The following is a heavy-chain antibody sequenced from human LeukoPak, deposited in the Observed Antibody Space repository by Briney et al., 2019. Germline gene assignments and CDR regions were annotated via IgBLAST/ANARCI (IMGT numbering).Heavy chain of an antibody. J-gene: IGHJ6*02. CDR3: ARGGYYGSGSYLPDYGMDV. CDR1: GYTFTSYG. D-gene: IGHD3-10*01. Sequence: EASVKVSSKASGYTFTSYGISWVRQAPGQGLEWMGWISAYNGNTNYAQKLQGRVTMTTDTSTSTAYMELRSLRSDDTAVYYCARGGYYGSGSYLPDYGMDVWGQGTTVTVSS. V-gene: IGHV1-18*01. CDR2: ISAYNGNT.